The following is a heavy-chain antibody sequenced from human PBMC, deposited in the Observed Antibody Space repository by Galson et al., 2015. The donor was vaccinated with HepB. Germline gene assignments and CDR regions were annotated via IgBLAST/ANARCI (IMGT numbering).Heavy chain of an antibody. CDR2: IYYSGST. Sequence: ETLSLTCTVSGGSISSYYWSWIRQPPGKGLEWIGYIYYSGSTNYNPSLKSRVTISVDTSKNQFSLKLSSVTAADTAVYYCARITMWRRDAFDIWGQGTMVTVSS. CDR3: ARITMWRRDAFDI. V-gene: IGHV4-59*01. CDR1: GGSISSYY. J-gene: IGHJ3*02. D-gene: IGHD3-10*02.